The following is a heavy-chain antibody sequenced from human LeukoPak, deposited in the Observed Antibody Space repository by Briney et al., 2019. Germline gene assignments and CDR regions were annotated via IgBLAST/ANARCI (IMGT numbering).Heavy chain of an antibody. CDR1: GFTFSSYS. J-gene: IGHJ4*02. CDR3: AKVGYSSSSVDY. CDR2: ISSSSSYI. Sequence: GGSLRLSCAASGFTFSSYSMNWVRQAPGKGLEWVSSISSSSSYIYYADSVKGRFTISRDNAKNSLYLQMNSLRAEDTAVYYCAKVGYSSSSVDYWGQGTLVTVSS. D-gene: IGHD6-13*01. V-gene: IGHV3-21*01.